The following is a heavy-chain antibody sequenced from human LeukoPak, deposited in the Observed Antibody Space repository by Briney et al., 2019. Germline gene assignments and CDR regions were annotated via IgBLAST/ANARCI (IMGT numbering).Heavy chain of an antibody. CDR3: ARPNTAMVLSGFDY. CDR1: GYDLSTYG. D-gene: IGHD5-18*01. V-gene: IGHV1-18*01. CDR2: IRPSNGNR. J-gene: IGHJ4*02. Sequence: GASVKVSCRTSGYDLSTYGITWVRQAPGQGLEYRGLIRPSNGNRNYAQKVQDRVTLTTDTSTSTVYMELRSLRSDDTAVYYCARPNTAMVLSGFDYWGQGTLVTVSS.